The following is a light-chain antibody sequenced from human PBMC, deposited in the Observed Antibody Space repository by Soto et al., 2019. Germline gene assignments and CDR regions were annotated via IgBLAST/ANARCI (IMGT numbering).Light chain of an antibody. J-gene: IGKJ2*01. Sequence: DIQMTQSPSSLSAAVGDRVTITCRASQSMSRYLNWYQQKPGKAPKHLIYAASSLQNGVPSRFSGSGSGTDFTLTISSLQPEDFATYYCRQTYNNVTFGQGTKLEIK. V-gene: IGKV1-39*01. CDR3: RQTYNNVT. CDR1: QSMSRY. CDR2: AAS.